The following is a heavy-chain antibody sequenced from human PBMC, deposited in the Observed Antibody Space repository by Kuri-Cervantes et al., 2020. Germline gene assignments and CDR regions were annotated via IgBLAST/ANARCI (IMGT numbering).Heavy chain of an antibody. CDR3: ASVYSYGYIPL. CDR2: ISDSSYYI. J-gene: IGHJ4*02. CDR1: GFTFSDYS. V-gene: IGHV3-21*01. D-gene: IGHD5-18*01. Sequence: GESLKISCAASGFTFSDYSLNWVRQAPGRGLEWVASISDSSYYIYYADSVKGRFTISRDNAKNSLYLQMNSLRDEDTAVYYCASVYSYGYIPLWGQGTLVTVSS.